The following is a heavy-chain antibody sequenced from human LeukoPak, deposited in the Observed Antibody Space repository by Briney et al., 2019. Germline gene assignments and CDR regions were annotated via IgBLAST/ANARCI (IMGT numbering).Heavy chain of an antibody. Sequence: PSETPSLTCTVSDGSITTDDYFWSWIRQPPGKGLEWIGYNSHSGRTYSNPSLQSRLTMSVDRSQNQFSLTLSSVTAADTAVYYCARVNQEDYYDSSGYYSPFDFWGQGTLVTVSS. V-gene: IGHV4-30-2*01. CDR3: ARVNQEDYYDSSGYYSPFDF. D-gene: IGHD3-22*01. CDR1: DGSITTDDYF. CDR2: NSHSGRT. J-gene: IGHJ4*02.